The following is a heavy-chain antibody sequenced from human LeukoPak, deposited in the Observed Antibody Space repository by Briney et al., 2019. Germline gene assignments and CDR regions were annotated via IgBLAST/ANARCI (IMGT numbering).Heavy chain of an antibody. CDR3: ARVSRSIAVAGTEYYFDY. D-gene: IGHD6-19*01. Sequence: PGGSLRLSCAASGFTFSDYAIHWVRQAPGKGLDWVTFISYDGSNKNYAESVKGRFTISRDNSKNTLYLQMNSLRAEDTAVYYCARVSRSIAVAGTEYYFDYWGQGTLVTVSS. CDR1: GFTFSDYA. CDR2: ISYDGSNK. V-gene: IGHV3-30-3*01. J-gene: IGHJ4*02.